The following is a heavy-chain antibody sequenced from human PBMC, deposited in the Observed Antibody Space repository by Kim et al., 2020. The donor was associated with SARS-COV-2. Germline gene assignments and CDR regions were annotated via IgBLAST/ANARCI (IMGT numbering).Heavy chain of an antibody. CDR2: ISAYNGNT. J-gene: IGHJ6*02. CDR1: GYTFTSYG. Sequence: ASVKVSCKASGYTFTSYGISWVRQAPGQGLEWMGWISAYNGNTNYAQKLQGRVTMTTDTSTSTAYMELRSLRSDDTAVYYCARYSSSGLQLYYYYGMDVCGQGTTVTVSS. V-gene: IGHV1-18*01. CDR3: ARYSSSGLQLYYYYGMDV. D-gene: IGHD6-13*01.